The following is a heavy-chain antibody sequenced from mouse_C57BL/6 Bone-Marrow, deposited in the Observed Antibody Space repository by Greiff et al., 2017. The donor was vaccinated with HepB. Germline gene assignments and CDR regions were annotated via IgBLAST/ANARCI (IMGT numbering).Heavy chain of an antibody. CDR3: ARGGVNYGNYDFDY. CDR2: IYPGSGST. J-gene: IGHJ2*01. V-gene: IGHV1-55*01. CDR1: GYTFTSYW. D-gene: IGHD2-1*01. Sequence: QVQLQQPGAELVKPGASVKMSCKASGYTFTSYWITWVKQRPGQGLEWIGDIYPGSGSTNYNEKFKSKATLTVDTSSSTAYMQLSSLTSEDSAVYYCARGGVNYGNYDFDYWGQGTTLTVSS.